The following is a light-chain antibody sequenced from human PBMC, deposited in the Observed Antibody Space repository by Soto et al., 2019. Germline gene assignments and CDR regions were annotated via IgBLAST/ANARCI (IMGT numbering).Light chain of an antibody. CDR1: SSNIGSNT. Sequence: QSVLTQPPSASGTPGQRVTISCSGSSSNIGSNTVNWYQQLPGTAPKLLIYSNNQRPSGVPDLFSGSKSGTSASLAISGLQSEDEADYYCASGDDSLNGPVFGGGTKVTVL. CDR3: ASGDDSLNGPV. V-gene: IGLV1-44*01. CDR2: SNN. J-gene: IGLJ2*01.